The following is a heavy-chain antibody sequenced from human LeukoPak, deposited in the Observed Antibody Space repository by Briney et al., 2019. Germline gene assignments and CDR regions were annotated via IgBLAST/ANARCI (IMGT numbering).Heavy chain of an antibody. CDR1: GFTFSSYA. J-gene: IGHJ4*02. V-gene: IGHV3-30*14. D-gene: IGHD2-2*01. CDR2: ISYDGSNK. Sequence: GGSLRLSCAASGFTFSSYAMHWVRQAPGKGLEWVAVISYDGSNKNYADSVKGRFTISRDNSKSTLYLQMISLRAEDTAVYYCARWYCSSTSCYYDYWGQGTLVTVSS. CDR3: ARWYCSSTSCYYDY.